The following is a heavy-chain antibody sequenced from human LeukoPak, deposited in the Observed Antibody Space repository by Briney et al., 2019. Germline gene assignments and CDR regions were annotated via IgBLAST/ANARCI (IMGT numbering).Heavy chain of an antibody. Sequence: PGGSLRLSCAASGFTFSSYGMHWARQAPGKGLEWVAVISYDGSNKYYADSVKGRFTISRDNSKNTLYLQMNSLRAEDTAVYYCAKDSSIAARPLHMFDYWGQGTLVTVSS. J-gene: IGHJ4*02. V-gene: IGHV3-30*18. CDR2: ISYDGSNK. D-gene: IGHD6-6*01. CDR1: GFTFSSYG. CDR3: AKDSSIAARPLHMFDY.